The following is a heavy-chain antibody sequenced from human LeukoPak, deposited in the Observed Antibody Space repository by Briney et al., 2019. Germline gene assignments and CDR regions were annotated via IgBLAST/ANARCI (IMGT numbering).Heavy chain of an antibody. CDR2: INHSGST. CDR3: ARGPIPMTGRAFDI. J-gene: IGHJ3*02. CDR1: GGSFSGYY. Sequence: SETLSLTCAVYGGSFSGYYWSWIRQPPGKGLEWIGEINHSGSTNYNPSLKSRVTISLDESKNQFSLKLISVTAADTAVYYCARGPIPMTGRAFDIWAQGIMVTVSS. V-gene: IGHV4-34*01. D-gene: IGHD2-2*02.